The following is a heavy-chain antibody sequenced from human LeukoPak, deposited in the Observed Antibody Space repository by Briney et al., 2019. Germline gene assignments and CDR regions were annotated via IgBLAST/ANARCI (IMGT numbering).Heavy chain of an antibody. CDR1: GYTFTDYF. V-gene: IGHV1-2*02. D-gene: IGHD6-19*01. CDR3: ARDKGPVAGTGVGSFDH. CDR2: ITPKSGGT. Sequence: GASVKVSCKASGYTFTDYFIHWVRQAPGQGLEWMGWITPKSGGTNYAQKFQGRVTITRDPSISTAYMELSSLRSDDTAVYFCARDKGPVAGTGVGSFDHWGQGTLVTVS. J-gene: IGHJ4*02.